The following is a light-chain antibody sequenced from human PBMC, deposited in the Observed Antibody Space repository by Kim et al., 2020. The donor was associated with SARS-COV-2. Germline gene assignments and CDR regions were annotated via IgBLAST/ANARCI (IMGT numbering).Light chain of an antibody. CDR3: QQSYSTLPLS. J-gene: IGKJ4*01. Sequence: SVGDTVTITCRASQSIHNYVNWYQHKPGQAPKVLIYAASSLQGGVPSRFRGSGSGTDFTLTISSLQREDFATYYCQQSYSTLPLSFGGGTKVEIK. V-gene: IGKV1-39*01. CDR2: AAS. CDR1: QSIHNY.